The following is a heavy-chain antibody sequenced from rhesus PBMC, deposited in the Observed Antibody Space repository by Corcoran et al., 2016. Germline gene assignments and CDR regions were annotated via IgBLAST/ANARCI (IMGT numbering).Heavy chain of an antibody. V-gene: IGHV4-169*01. D-gene: IGHD5-12*01. CDR3: ARQIQLQFFDY. CDR2: IYGSGSST. CDR1: GGSISSNY. J-gene: IGHJ4*01. Sequence: QLQLQESGPGLVKPSETLSVTCAVSGGSISSNYWSWIRQPPGKGLEGIGRIYGSGSSTNYNPSLESRVTLSVDTSKNQLSLKLSSVTAADTAVYYCARQIQLQFFDYWGQGVLVTVSS.